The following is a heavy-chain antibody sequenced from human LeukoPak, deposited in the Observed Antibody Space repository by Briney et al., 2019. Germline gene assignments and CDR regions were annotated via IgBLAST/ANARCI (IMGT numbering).Heavy chain of an antibody. D-gene: IGHD4-17*01. CDR3: ARNPRDDYGDLAFQH. CDR1: GGSISSYY. CDR2: IYYSGST. J-gene: IGHJ1*01. Sequence: SETLSLTCTVSGGSISSYYWSWIRQPPGKGLEWIGYIYYSGSTNYNPSLKSRVTISVDTSKNQSSLKLSSVTAADTAVYYCARNPRDDYGDLAFQHWGQGTLVTVSS. V-gene: IGHV4-59*01.